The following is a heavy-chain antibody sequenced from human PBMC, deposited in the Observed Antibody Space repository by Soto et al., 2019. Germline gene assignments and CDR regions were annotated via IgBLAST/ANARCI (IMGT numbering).Heavy chain of an antibody. J-gene: IGHJ6*02. CDR1: GGTFSSYA. CDR3: ARDRAAAGEYYYYGMDV. Sequence: ASVKVSCKASGGTFSSYAISWVRQAPGQGLEWMGGIIPIFGTANYAQKFQGRVTITADESTSTAYMELSGLRSEDTAVYYCARDRAAAGEYYYYGMDVWGQ. V-gene: IGHV1-69*13. CDR2: IIPIFGTA. D-gene: IGHD6-13*01.